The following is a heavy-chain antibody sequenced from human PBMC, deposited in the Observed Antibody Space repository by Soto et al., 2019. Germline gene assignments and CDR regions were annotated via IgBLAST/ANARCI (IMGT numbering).Heavy chain of an antibody. V-gene: IGHV3-23*01. CDR2: ISGSGGST. D-gene: IGHD1-1*01. CDR3: ATLLGLNWNDVWFDP. CDR1: EFTFSSYA. Sequence: GGSLRLSCAASEFTFSSYAMSWVRQATGKGLEWVSAISGSGGSTYYADTVKGRFTISRDNSKNTLYLQMNSLRAEDTAVYYCATLLGLNWNDVWFDPWGQGTLVTSPQ. J-gene: IGHJ5*02.